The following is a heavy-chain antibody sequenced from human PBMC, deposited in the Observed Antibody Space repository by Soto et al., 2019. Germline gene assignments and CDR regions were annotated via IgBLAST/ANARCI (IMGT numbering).Heavy chain of an antibody. J-gene: IGHJ4*02. CDR1: GGSINTVNYY. D-gene: IGHD7-27*01. CDR3: ARGPSGDKVDY. Sequence: SETLSLTCTVSGGSINTVNYYWSLIRQSPDKGLEWIGHIDNGGTTYNNPSLTSRVTISVDTSNNQFSLKLSSVSAADTAVYYCARGPSGDKVDYWGQGTLVTVSS. CDR2: IDNGGTT. V-gene: IGHV4-30-4*01.